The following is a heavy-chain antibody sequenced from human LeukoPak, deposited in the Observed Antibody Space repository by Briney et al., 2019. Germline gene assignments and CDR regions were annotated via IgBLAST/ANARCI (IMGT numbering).Heavy chain of an antibody. V-gene: IGHV3-23*01. D-gene: IGHD2-21*02. CDR2: ISGSGHRT. J-gene: IGHJ4*02. CDR3: AKDPLAYCGGDCFPGTFDY. Sequence: GGTLRLSCAASGFTFSSYGVSWVRQAPGKGLEWVSGISGSGHRTYYADSVKGRFTISRDNSKSTLYLQMNSLRAEDTAVYYCAKDPLAYCGGDCFPGTFDYWGQGTLVTVSS. CDR1: GFTFSSYG.